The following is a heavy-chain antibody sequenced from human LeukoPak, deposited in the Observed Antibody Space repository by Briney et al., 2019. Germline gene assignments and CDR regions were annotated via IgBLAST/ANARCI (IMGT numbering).Heavy chain of an antibody. V-gene: IGHV1-2*02. CDR3: ARDFQIRPGAFDI. CDR2: INPNSGGT. J-gene: IGHJ3*02. D-gene: IGHD3-10*01. CDR1: GYTFTGYY. Sequence: ASVKVSCKASGYTFTGYYMHWVRQAPGQGLEWMGWINPNSGGTNYAQKFQGRVAMTRDTSISTAYMELSRLRSDDTAVYYCARDFQIRPGAFDIWGQGTMVTVSS.